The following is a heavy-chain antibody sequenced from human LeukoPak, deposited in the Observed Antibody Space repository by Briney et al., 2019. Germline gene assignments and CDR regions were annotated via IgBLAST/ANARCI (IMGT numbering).Heavy chain of an antibody. CDR2: INHSGST. Sequence: SETLSLTCAVYGGSFSGYYWSWIRQPPGKGLEGVGEINHSGSTNYNPSLTSRVTISVDTSKNQFSLKLSSVTAADTAVYYCARSRYDYVWGSYRSRDYYYGMDVWGQGTTVTVSS. CDR1: GGSFSGYY. CDR3: ARSRYDYVWGSYRSRDYYYGMDV. V-gene: IGHV4-34*01. D-gene: IGHD3-16*02. J-gene: IGHJ6*02.